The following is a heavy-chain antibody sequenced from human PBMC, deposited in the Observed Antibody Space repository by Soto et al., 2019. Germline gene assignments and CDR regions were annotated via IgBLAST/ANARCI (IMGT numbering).Heavy chain of an antibody. CDR3: AKDWGSSGWYTAWFDP. J-gene: IGHJ5*02. Sequence: QVQLVESGGGVVQPGRSLRLSCAASGFTFSSYGMHWVRQAPGKGLEWVAVISYDGSNKYYADSVKGRFTISRDNSKNTLYLQMNSPRAEDTAVYYCAKDWGSSGWYTAWFDPWGQGTLVTVSS. V-gene: IGHV3-30*18. D-gene: IGHD6-19*01. CDR2: ISYDGSNK. CDR1: GFTFSSYG.